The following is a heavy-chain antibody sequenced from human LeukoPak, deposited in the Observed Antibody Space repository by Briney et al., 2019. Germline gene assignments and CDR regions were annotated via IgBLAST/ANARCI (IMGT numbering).Heavy chain of an antibody. Sequence: PGGSLRLSCAASGFTVSSNYMSWVRQAPGKGLEWVSVIYSGGSTYYADSVKGRFTISRDNSKNTLYLQMNSLRAEDTAVYYCARSKPPLWFHPGRFLEWPIPSTLYGMDVWGQGTTVTVSS. CDR3: ARSKPPLWFHPGRFLEWPIPSTLYGMDV. CDR1: GFTVSSNY. J-gene: IGHJ6*02. CDR2: IYSGGST. V-gene: IGHV3-53*01. D-gene: IGHD3-3*01.